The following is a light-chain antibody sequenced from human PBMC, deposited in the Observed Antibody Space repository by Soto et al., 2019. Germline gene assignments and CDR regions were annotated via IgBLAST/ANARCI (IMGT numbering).Light chain of an antibody. CDR2: EVT. CDR3: SSYTPLITVV. J-gene: IGLJ2*01. Sequence: QSALTQPPSASGSPGQSVTISCTGTSSDVGGYNFVSWYQHFPGKAPKLIIYEVTKRPSGVPDRFSGSKSGNTASLTISGLRPEDEADYYCSSYTPLITVVFGGGTQLPVL. V-gene: IGLV2-8*01. CDR1: SSDVGGYNF.